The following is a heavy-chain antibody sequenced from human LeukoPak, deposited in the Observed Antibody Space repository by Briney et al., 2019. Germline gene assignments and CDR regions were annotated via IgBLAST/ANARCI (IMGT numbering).Heavy chain of an antibody. D-gene: IGHD1-14*01. CDR3: ARSPAGANYYLDV. Sequence: GGSLRPSCAASGFTFSSYEMNWVRQAPGKGLGWVSYISSSGSTMYYADSVKGRFTISRDNAKNSLSLQMNSLRAEDTAVYYCARSPAGANYYLDVWGKGTTVTISS. J-gene: IGHJ6*03. CDR1: GFTFSSYE. CDR2: ISSSGSTM. V-gene: IGHV3-48*03.